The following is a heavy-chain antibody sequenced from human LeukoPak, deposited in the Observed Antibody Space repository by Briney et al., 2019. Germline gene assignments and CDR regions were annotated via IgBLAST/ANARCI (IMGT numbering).Heavy chain of an antibody. D-gene: IGHD5-24*01. V-gene: IGHV1-2*02. CDR3: AGRLWRRDGYNLSAFDI. Sequence: ASVKVSCKASGYRFIGYYMHWVRQAPGQGLEWMGWINPNSGGTNYAQKFQGRVTMTRDTSISTAYMELSRLRSDDTAVYYCAGRLWRRDGYNLSAFDIWGQGTMVTVSS. CDR1: GYRFIGYY. CDR2: INPNSGGT. J-gene: IGHJ3*02.